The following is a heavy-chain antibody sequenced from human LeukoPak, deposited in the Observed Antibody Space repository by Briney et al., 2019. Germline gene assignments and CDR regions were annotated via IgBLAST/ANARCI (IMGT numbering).Heavy chain of an antibody. CDR3: ARGRSIAARRFDY. J-gene: IGHJ4*02. CDR1: GYSISSGYY. D-gene: IGHD6-6*01. CDR2: IYHSGST. V-gene: IGHV4-38-2*02. Sequence: SETLSLTCTVSGYSISSGYYWGWIRQPPGKGLEWIGSIYHSGSTYYNPSLKSRVTISVDTSKNQFSLKLSSVTAADTAVYYCARGRSIAARRFDYWGQGTLVTVSS.